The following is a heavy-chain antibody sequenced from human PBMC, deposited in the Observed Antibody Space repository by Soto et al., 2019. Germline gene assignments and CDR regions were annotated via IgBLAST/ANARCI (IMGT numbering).Heavy chain of an antibody. CDR3: VRRERRSLWFGELLSAFDI. CDR1: GGSISGYY. J-gene: IGHJ3*02. D-gene: IGHD3-10*01. V-gene: IGHV4-34*01. Sequence: SETLSLTCAVYGGSISGYYWSRIRQPPGKGLEWIGEINHSGSTNYNPSLKSRVTISVDTSKNQFSLKLSSVTAADTAVYYCVRRERRSLWFGELLSAFDIWGQGTMVTVSS. CDR2: INHSGST.